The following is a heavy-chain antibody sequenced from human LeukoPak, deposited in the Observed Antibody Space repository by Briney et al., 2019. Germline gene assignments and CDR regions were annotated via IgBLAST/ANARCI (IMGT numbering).Heavy chain of an antibody. Sequence: GGSLRLSCAASGFTFSSYAMHWVRQAPGKGLEYVSAISSNGGSTYYANSVKGRFTISRDNSKNTLYLQMNSLRAEDTAVYYCAKAGGSGGTCYSEIHYWGQGTLVTVSS. CDR2: ISSNGGST. V-gene: IGHV3-64*01. J-gene: IGHJ4*02. D-gene: IGHD2-15*01. CDR3: AKAGGSGGTCYSEIHY. CDR1: GFTFSSYA.